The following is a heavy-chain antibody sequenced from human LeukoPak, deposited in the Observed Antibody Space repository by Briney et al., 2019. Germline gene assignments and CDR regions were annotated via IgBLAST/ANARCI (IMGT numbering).Heavy chain of an antibody. D-gene: IGHD3-22*01. J-gene: IGHJ4*02. CDR2: ISANNGDT. CDR3: ARDRTSYYDSRGYTFDY. CDR1: GYTFTSYG. V-gene: IGHV1-18*01. Sequence: ASVKVSCKASGYTFTSYGISWVRQAPGQGLEWVGWISANNGDTDYAQKFQARVTITRDTSASTAYMELSSLRSEDTAVYYCARDRTSYYDSRGYTFDYWGQGTLVIASS.